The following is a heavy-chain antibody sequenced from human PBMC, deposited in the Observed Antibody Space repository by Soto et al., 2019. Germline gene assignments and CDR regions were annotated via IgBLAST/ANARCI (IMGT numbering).Heavy chain of an antibody. CDR2: IIPIFGTA. Sequence: SVKVSCKASGGTFSSYAISWVRQAPGQGLEWMGGIIPIFGTANYAQKFQGRVTITADESTITAYMELSSLRSEDTAVYYCARVVVAAAPRPLNWFDPWGQGTLVTVSS. CDR1: GGTFSSYA. CDR3: ARVVVAAAPRPLNWFDP. D-gene: IGHD2-15*01. V-gene: IGHV1-69*13. J-gene: IGHJ5*02.